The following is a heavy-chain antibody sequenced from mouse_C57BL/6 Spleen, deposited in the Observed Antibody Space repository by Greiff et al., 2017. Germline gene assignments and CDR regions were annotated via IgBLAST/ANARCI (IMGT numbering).Heavy chain of an antibody. CDR2: INYDGSST. V-gene: IGHV5-16*01. D-gene: IGHD1-1*01. CDR3: ARDPSSYYGSPYWYFDV. CDR1: GFTFSDYY. Sequence: EVQVVESEGGLVQPGSSMKLSCTASGFTFSDYYMAWVRQVPEKGLEWVANINYDGSSTYYLDSLKSRFIISRDNAKNILYLQMSSLKSEDTATYYCARDPSSYYGSPYWYFDVWGTGTTVTVSS. J-gene: IGHJ1*03.